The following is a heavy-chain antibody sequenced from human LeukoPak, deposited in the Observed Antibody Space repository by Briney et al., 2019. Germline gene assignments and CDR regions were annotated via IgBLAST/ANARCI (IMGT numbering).Heavy chain of an antibody. D-gene: IGHD2-21*01. V-gene: IGHV1-18*01. CDR2: ISAYNGNT. Sequence: ASVKVSCKTSGFIFINHGISWVRQAPGQGLEWMGWISAYNGNTDYGQNFQGRLTMTTDTSTSTAHMELGSLDFDDTAVYFCARWGDLPSDSWGQGTLVTVSS. J-gene: IGHJ4*02. CDR1: GFIFINHG. CDR3: ARWGDLPSDS.